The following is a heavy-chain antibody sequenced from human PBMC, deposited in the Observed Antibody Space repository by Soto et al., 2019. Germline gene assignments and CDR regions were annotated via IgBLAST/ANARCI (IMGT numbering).Heavy chain of an antibody. Sequence: PVESLKISCKGSGYIFTSYWICCFLQMPVKVLEWMGIIYPGDSDTRYSPSFQGQVTISADKSISTAYLQWSSLKASDTAMYYCARPLYYDFWSGYPNWFDPWGQGTLVTVSS. V-gene: IGHV5-51*03. D-gene: IGHD3-3*01. CDR2: IYPGDSDT. CDR1: GYIFTSYW. CDR3: ARPLYYDFWSGYPNWFDP. J-gene: IGHJ5*02.